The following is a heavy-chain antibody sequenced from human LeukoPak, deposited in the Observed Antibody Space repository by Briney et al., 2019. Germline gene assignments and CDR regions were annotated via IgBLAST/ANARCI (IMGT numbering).Heavy chain of an antibody. CDR3: ARDSNGCSSTSCYSYMDV. D-gene: IGHD2-2*01. CDR2: IYYSGST. Sequence: SETLSLTCTVSGGSISSSSYYWGWLRQPPGKGLEWIGSIYYSGSTYYNPSLKSRVTISVDTSKNQFSLKLSSVTAADTAVYYCARDSNGCSSTSCYSYMDVWGKGTTVTVSS. CDR1: GGSISSSSYY. J-gene: IGHJ6*03. V-gene: IGHV4-39*07.